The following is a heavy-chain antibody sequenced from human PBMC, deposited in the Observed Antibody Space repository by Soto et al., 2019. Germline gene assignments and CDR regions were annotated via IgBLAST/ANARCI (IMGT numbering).Heavy chain of an antibody. V-gene: IGHV3-13*04. CDR2: IGTAGDT. CDR1: GFTFSNYD. D-gene: IGHD3-10*01. CDR3: ARGSGRAPYYYYGMDV. Sequence: EVPLVESGGGLVQPGGSLRLSCAASGFTFSNYDMHWVRQASGKGLEWVSTIGTAGDTYYPGSVKGRFTVSRENAKNSLYLQVNSLTAGDTAVYYCARGSGRAPYYYYGMDVWGQGTTVTVSS. J-gene: IGHJ6*02.